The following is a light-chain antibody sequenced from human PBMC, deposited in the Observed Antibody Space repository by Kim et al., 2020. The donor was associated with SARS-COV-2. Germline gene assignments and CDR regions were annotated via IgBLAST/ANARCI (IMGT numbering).Light chain of an antibody. CDR2: GKN. V-gene: IGLV3-19*01. Sequence: SSELTQDPVVSVALGQTVRITCLGDSLRLSYASWYQQKPGQAPILVIYGKNNRPSGIPDRFSGSSSGNKASLTITGAQAEDEADYYCNSRDSSGHHVVFGGGTQLTVL. CDR1: SLRLSY. J-gene: IGLJ2*01. CDR3: NSRDSSGHHVV.